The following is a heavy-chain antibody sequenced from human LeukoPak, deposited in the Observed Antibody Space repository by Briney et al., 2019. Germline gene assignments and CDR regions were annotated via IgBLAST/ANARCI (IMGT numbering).Heavy chain of an antibody. CDR2: ISYDGSNK. D-gene: IGHD6-19*01. J-gene: IGHJ6*02. V-gene: IGHV3-30*18. Sequence: GRSLRLSCAASGFTFSSYGMHWVRQAPGKGLEWVAVISYDGSNKYYADSVKGRFTISRDNSKNTLYLQMNSLGAEDTAVYYCAKVLAVADNYYYYGMDVWGQGTTVTVSS. CDR3: AKVLAVADNYYYYGMDV. CDR1: GFTFSSYG.